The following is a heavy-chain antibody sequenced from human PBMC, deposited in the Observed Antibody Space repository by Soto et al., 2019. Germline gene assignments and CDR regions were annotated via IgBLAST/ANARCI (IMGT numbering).Heavy chain of an antibody. CDR2: INHNGNT. CDR1: GGSLSDNY. J-gene: IGHJ5*01. Sequence: SETLSLTCAVYGGSLSDNYWNWLRQPPGKGLEWIGEINHNGNTNYNSPLRSRVTISIDTSKSQFPLNLRSVSAADTAVYYCARGRGELGSWGQGTPVTVSS. D-gene: IGHD2-21*01. V-gene: IGHV4-34*01. CDR3: ARGRGELGS.